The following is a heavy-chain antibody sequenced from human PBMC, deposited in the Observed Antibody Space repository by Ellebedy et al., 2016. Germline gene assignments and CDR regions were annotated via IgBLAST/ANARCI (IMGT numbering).Heavy chain of an antibody. V-gene: IGHV3-15*07. J-gene: IGHJ4*02. D-gene: IGHD4-23*01. CDR3: TTGSVEGY. CDR1: GFTFTNAW. Sequence: GGSLRLXXAVSGFTFTNAWMNWVRQAPGKGLEWVGRIKTNGEGGTTDYAAPVKGRFSISRDDFKTTLFLQMASLRTEDTAVYYCTTGSVEGYWGQGTLVTVSS. CDR2: IKTNGEGGTT.